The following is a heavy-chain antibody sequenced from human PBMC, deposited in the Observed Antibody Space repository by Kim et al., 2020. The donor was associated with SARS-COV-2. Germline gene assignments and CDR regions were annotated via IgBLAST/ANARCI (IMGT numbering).Heavy chain of an antibody. J-gene: IGHJ4*02. V-gene: IGHV3-23*01. CDR2: ISGSGGST. CDR3: AKGGLLLWFGESFSDY. Sequence: GGSLRLSCAASGFTFSSYAMSWVRQAPGKGLEWVSAISGSGGSTYYADSVKGRFTISRDNSKNTLYLQMNSLRAEDTAVYYCAKGGLLLWFGESFSDYWGQGTLVTVSS. D-gene: IGHD3-10*01. CDR1: GFTFSSYA.